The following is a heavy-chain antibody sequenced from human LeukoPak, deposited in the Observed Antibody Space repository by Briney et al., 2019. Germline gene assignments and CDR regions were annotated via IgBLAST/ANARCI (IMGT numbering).Heavy chain of an antibody. CDR1: GFTFSSYG. D-gene: IGHD2/OR15-2a*01. V-gene: IGHV3-30*03. CDR3: ARDTFGSIDY. J-gene: IGHJ4*02. Sequence: PGRSLRLSCAASGFTFSSYGMHWVRQAPGKGLEWVAVISYDGSNKYYADSVKGRFTISRDNSKNTLYLQMNSLRAEDTAVYYCARDTFGSIDYWGQGILVTVSS. CDR2: ISYDGSNK.